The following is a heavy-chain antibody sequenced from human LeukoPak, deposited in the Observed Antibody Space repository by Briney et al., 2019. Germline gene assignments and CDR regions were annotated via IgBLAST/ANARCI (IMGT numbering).Heavy chain of an antibody. V-gene: IGHV3-21*01. J-gene: IGHJ4*02. CDR1: GFTFSSYS. Sequence: GGSLRLSCAASGFTFSSYSMNWVRQAPGKGLEWVSSISSSSSYIYYADSVKGRFTISRDNAKNSLYLQMNSLRAEDTAVYYCARESSDSGSYIVRGQGTLVTVSS. CDR2: ISSSSSYI. D-gene: IGHD1-26*01. CDR3: ARESSDSGSYIV.